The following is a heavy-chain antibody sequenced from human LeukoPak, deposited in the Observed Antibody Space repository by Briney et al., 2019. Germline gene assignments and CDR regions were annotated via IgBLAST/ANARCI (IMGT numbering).Heavy chain of an antibody. Sequence: GGSLRLSCAASGFTFDDYAMHWVRQAPGKGLEWVSGISWNSGSIGYADSVKGRFTISRDNAKNSMYLQMNSLRAEDTALYYCAKGRYYYDSTGYQGGIDYWGQGPLVLVSS. J-gene: IGHJ4*02. CDR3: AKGRYYYDSTGYQGGIDY. CDR1: GFTFDDYA. D-gene: IGHD3-22*01. CDR2: ISWNSGSI. V-gene: IGHV3-9*01.